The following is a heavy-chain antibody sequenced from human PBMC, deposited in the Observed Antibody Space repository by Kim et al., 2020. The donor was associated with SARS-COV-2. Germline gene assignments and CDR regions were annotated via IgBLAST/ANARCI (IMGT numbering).Heavy chain of an antibody. CDR1: GFTFSSYG. CDR3: ARDWTDMVRGPPGYYYGMDV. Sequence: GGSLRLSCAASGFTFSSYGMHWVRQAPGKGLEWVAVIWYDGSNKYYADSVKGRFTISRDNSKNTLYLQMNSLRAEDTAVYYCARDWTDMVRGPPGYYYGMDVWGQGTTVTVSS. CDR2: IWYDGSNK. D-gene: IGHD3-10*01. J-gene: IGHJ6*02. V-gene: IGHV3-33*01.